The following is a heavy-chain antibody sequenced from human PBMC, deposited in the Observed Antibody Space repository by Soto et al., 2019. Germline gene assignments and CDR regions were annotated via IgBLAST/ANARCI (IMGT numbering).Heavy chain of an antibody. Sequence: GASVKVSCKASGYTFTSYYMHWVRQAPGQGLEWMGIINPSGGSTSYAQKFQGRVTMTRDTSTSTVYMELSSLGSEDTAVYYCARDVFIAAAEGTNWFDPWGQGTLVTVSS. J-gene: IGHJ5*02. CDR1: GYTFTSYY. CDR2: INPSGGST. V-gene: IGHV1-46*01. CDR3: ARDVFIAAAEGTNWFDP. D-gene: IGHD6-13*01.